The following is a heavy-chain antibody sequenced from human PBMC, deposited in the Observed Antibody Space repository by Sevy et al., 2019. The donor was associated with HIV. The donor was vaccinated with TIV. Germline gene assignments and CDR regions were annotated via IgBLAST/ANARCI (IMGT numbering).Heavy chain of an antibody. V-gene: IGHV6-1*01. J-gene: IGHJ6*02. CDR1: GDSVSSNSAA. D-gene: IGHD6-6*01. CDR3: ARVMGIAARPKSENYYYYYGMDV. CDR2: TYYRSKWYN. Sequence: KQSQTLSLTCAISGDSVSSNSAAWNWIRQSPSRGLEWLGRTYYRSKWYNDYAVSVKSRITINPDTSKNQFSLQLNSVTPEDTAVYYCARVMGIAARPKSENYYYYYGMDVWGQGTTVTVSS.